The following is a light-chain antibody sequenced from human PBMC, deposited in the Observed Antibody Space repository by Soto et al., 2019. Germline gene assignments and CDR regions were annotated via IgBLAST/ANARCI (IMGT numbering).Light chain of an antibody. CDR1: QSISRY. CDR3: QQRSNWYT. J-gene: IGKJ2*01. Sequence: EIVLTQSPATLSLSPEETATLSCRASQSISRYLAWYQQRPGQAPRLLIYHASYRASGIPARFSGSGSGTDFTLTINSLEPEDFAVYYCQQRSNWYTFGQGTKLEIK. V-gene: IGKV3-11*01. CDR2: HAS.